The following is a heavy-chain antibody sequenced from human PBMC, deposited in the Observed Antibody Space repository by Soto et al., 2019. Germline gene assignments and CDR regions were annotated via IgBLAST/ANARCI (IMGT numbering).Heavy chain of an antibody. CDR3: ARDRNFDWLLLHYYYYGMDV. V-gene: IGHV3-30-3*01. D-gene: IGHD3-9*01. CDR1: GFTFSSYA. CDR2: ISYDGSNK. J-gene: IGHJ6*02. Sequence: VGSLRLSCAASGFTFSSYAMHWVRQAPGKGLEWVAVISYDGSNKYYADSVKGRFTISRDNSKNTLYLQMNSLRAEDTAVYYCARDRNFDWLLLHYYYYGMDVWGQGTTVTVSS.